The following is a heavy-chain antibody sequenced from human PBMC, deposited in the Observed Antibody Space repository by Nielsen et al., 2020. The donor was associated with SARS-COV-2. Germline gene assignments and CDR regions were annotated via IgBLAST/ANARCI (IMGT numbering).Heavy chain of an antibody. CDR2: VYHGGDT. V-gene: IGHV4-39*06. CDR3: AREERHQQMATDY. Sequence: SETLSLTCIVSGGSISSGSHYWAWIRQPPGRGLEWIGHVYHGGDTDYNPSLKSRVTISVDTSKNQFTLRLRSVTAADTAVYFCAREERHQQMATDYWGQGTLVTVTS. CDR1: GGSISSGSHY. J-gene: IGHJ4*02. D-gene: IGHD6-13*01.